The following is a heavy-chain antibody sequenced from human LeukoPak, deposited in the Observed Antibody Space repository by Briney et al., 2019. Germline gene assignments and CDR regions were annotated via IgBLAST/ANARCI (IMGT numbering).Heavy chain of an antibody. CDR1: GASVSSYY. J-gene: IGHJ3*02. CDR3: ARKDGDI. D-gene: IGHD5-24*01. V-gene: IGHV4-4*07. Sequence: SETLSLTCTVSGASVSSYYWIWIRQPAGRGLEWIGRIDASGSTNYNPSLKSRVTMPVDSSKNQFSLKVSSVTAADTAVYYCARKDGDIWGQGTMVTVSS. CDR2: IDASGST.